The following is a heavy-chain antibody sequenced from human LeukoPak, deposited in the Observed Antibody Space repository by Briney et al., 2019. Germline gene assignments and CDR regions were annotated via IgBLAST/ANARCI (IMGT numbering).Heavy chain of an antibody. D-gene: IGHD6-19*01. CDR2: ISGGGGST. CDR1: GFTVSSNE. J-gene: IGHJ4*02. V-gene: IGHV3-23*01. CDR3: ARDRGGWYSDS. Sequence: GGSLRLSCAASGFTVSSNEMSWVRQAPGKGLEWVSSISGGGGSTYYADSVKGRFTISRDNSKNTLYLQMNSLRAEDTAIYYCARDRGGWYSDSWGQGTLVTVSS.